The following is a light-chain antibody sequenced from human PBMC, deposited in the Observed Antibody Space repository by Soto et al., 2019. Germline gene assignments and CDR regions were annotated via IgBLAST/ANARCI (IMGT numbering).Light chain of an antibody. CDR2: YDS. CDR3: QVWDSSSDHPRGV. J-gene: IGLJ2*01. Sequence: SYELTQPPSVSVAPGKTARITCGGNNIGSKSVQWYQQKPGQAPVLVIYYDSDRPSGIPERFSGSNSGNTATLTISRVEAGDEADYYCQVWDSSSDHPRGVFGGGTKLTVL. V-gene: IGLV3-21*04. CDR1: NIGSKS.